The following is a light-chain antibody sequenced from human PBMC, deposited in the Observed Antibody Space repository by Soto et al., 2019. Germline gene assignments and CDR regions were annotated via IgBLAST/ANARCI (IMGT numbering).Light chain of an antibody. V-gene: IGKV3-11*01. Sequence: EIVMTQSPATLSVSPGERATLSCRASQSVSSNLAWYQQKPGQAPRLLIYDASTRATGIPARFSGSGSGTDFTLTISMLEPEDFAIYYCQQRHSWVTFGQGTRLEI. CDR1: QSVSSN. J-gene: IGKJ5*01. CDR3: QQRHSWVT. CDR2: DAS.